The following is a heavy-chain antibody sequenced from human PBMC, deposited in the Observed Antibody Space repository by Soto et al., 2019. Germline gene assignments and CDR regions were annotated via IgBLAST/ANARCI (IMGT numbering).Heavy chain of an antibody. V-gene: IGHV1-3*01. J-gene: IGHJ3*02. Sequence: ASVKVSCKASGYTFTSYAMHWVRQAPGQKLEWMGWINAGNGNTKYSQKFQGRVTITRDTSASTAYMELSSLRSEDTAVYYCARVTRGGAFDIWGQGTMVTVSS. CDR2: INAGNGNT. CDR3: ARVTRGGAFDI. D-gene: IGHD2-2*01. CDR1: GYTFTSYA.